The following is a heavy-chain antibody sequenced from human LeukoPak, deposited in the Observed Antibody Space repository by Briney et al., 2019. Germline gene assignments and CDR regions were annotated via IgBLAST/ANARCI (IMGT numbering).Heavy chain of an antibody. V-gene: IGHV4-59*01. Sequence: SETLSLTCTVSGGSISSYYWSWIRQPPGKGLEWIGYIYYSGSTNYNPSLKSRVTISVDTSKNQFSLELSSVTAADTAVYYCARGSPITIFGVVISAYMDVWGKGTTVTVSS. CDR3: ARGSPITIFGVVISAYMDV. CDR2: IYYSGST. D-gene: IGHD3-3*01. J-gene: IGHJ6*03. CDR1: GGSISSYY.